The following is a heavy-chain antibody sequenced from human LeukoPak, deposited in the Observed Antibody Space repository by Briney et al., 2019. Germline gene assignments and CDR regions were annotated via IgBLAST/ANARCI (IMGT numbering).Heavy chain of an antibody. D-gene: IGHD3-10*01. J-gene: IGHJ4*02. V-gene: IGHV3-30*02. CDR1: GFIFKNFG. CDR3: AKARDGGAGVFDY. Sequence: GGSLRLPCAASGFIFKNFGMYWVRQAPGKGLEWVAFIRYDGSRTYYTDSVKGRFTISRDNSKNTLYLQMNSLRAEDTAVYYCAKARDGGAGVFDYWGQGTLVTVSS. CDR2: IRYDGSRT.